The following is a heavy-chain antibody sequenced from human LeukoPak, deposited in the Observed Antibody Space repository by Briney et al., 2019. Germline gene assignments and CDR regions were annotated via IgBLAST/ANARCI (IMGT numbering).Heavy chain of an antibody. CDR3: ARGSFGVVISPCVY. CDR2: INPNSGGT. CDR1: GYTFTGYY. D-gene: IGHD3-3*01. J-gene: IGHJ4*02. V-gene: IGHV1-2*06. Sequence: ASVKVSCKASGYTFTGYYMHWVRQAPGQGLEWMGRINPNSGGTNYAQKFQGRVTMTRDTSISTAYMELSRLRSDDTAVYYCARGSFGVVISPCVYWGQGTLVTVSS.